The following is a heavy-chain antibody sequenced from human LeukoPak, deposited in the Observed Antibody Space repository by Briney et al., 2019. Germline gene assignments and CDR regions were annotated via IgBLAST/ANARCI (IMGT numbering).Heavy chain of an antibody. D-gene: IGHD3-22*01. J-gene: IGHJ4*02. CDR2: IDPKTGNT. V-gene: IGHV1-2*02. CDR1: GYTFNAYY. CDR3: ASEAFCASGNCYLQRVAS. Sequence: ASVKVSCKPSGYTFNAYYMHWVRQAPGQGLEWVGWIDPKTGNTRYAQKFQGRVTITRATPIGTVYMELSSLKSDDTAVYYCASEAFCASGNCYLQRVASWGPGTLVTVSS.